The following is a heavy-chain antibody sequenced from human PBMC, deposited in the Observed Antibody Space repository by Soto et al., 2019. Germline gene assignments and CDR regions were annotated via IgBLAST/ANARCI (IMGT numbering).Heavy chain of an antibody. CDR2: ISGSGGRS. V-gene: IGHV3-23*01. D-gene: IGHD3-16*01. CDR3: AKAYFVWSSEQPYYFDY. CDR1: GFTFSNYA. Sequence: VQLLDSGGGLVQPGGSLRLSCAASGFTFSNYAMTWVRQGPGKGLEWVSGISGSGGRSYYADSVKGRFTISRDNSKSTLYLQMNSVSAEETSVYYGAKAYFVWSSEQPYYFDYWGQGTLVTVSS. J-gene: IGHJ4*02.